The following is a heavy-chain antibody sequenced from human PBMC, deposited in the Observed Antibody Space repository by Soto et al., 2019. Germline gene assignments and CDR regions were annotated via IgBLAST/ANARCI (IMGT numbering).Heavy chain of an antibody. V-gene: IGHV3-74*01. CDR3: ARGLYNKYGHDY. CDR1: GFTFNNYW. Sequence: EVQLVESGGGLVQTGGSLRLSCAASGFTFNNYWMHWVRQAPGKGLVWVSRINGDGRTTNYADSVKGRFTISRDNAQNTLYLQMNSLRAEDMAVYYCARGLYNKYGHDYWGQGTLVTVSS. J-gene: IGHJ4*02. D-gene: IGHD1-20*01. CDR2: INGDGRTT.